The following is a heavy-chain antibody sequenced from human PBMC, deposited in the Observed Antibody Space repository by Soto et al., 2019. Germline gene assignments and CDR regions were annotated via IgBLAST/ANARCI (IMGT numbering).Heavy chain of an antibody. V-gene: IGHV4-59*01. Sequence: WETLSLTCTVSGGSISSYYWSWIRQPPGKGLEWIGYIYYSGSTNYNPSLKSRVTISVDTSKNQFSLKLSSVTAADTAVYYCARDYYDSSGHRGWFDPWGQGTLVTVSS. CDR1: GGSISSYY. CDR2: IYYSGST. J-gene: IGHJ5*02. CDR3: ARDYYDSSGHRGWFDP. D-gene: IGHD3-22*01.